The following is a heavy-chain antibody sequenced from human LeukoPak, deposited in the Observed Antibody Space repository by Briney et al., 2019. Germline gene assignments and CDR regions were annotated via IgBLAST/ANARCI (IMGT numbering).Heavy chain of an antibody. CDR2: ISGSGGST. J-gene: IGHJ6*02. D-gene: IGHD6-19*01. Sequence: GGSLRLSCAASGFTFNNYAMTWVRQAPGKGLEWVSAISGSGGSTYYADSVKGRFTISRDNSKNTLYLQMNSLRAEDTAVYYCARDLLYSSGWYNDVGYYYYGMDVWGQGTTVTVSS. CDR1: GFTFNNYA. CDR3: ARDLLYSSGWYNDVGYYYYGMDV. V-gene: IGHV3-23*01.